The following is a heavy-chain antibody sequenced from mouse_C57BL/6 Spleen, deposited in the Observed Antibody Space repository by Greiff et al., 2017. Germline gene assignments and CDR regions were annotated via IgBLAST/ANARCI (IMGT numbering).Heavy chain of an antibody. V-gene: IGHV1-81*01. Sequence: QVQLQQSGAELARPGASVKLSCKASGYTFTSYGISWVKQRTGQGLEWIGEIYPRSGNTYYNEKFKGKATLTADQSSSTAYMELSSLTFKDSAVYFYARDYYINYGPFDYWGQGTTLTVSS. CDR1: GYTFTSYG. J-gene: IGHJ2*01. D-gene: IGHD2-5*01. CDR3: ARDYYINYGPFDY. CDR2: IYPRSGNT.